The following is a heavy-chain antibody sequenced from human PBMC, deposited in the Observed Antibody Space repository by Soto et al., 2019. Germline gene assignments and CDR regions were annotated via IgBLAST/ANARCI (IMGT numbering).Heavy chain of an antibody. CDR1: GGSISSSSYY. D-gene: IGHD2-15*01. V-gene: IGHV4-39*01. CDR3: ATSGGSRHDY. J-gene: IGHJ4*02. Sequence: QLQLQESGPGLVKPSETLSLTCTVSGGSISSSSYYWGWIRQPPGKGLEWIGSIYYSGSTYYNPSFKSRVTISVDTSKNQFSLKLSSVTAADTAVYYCATSGGSRHDYWGQGTLVTVSS. CDR2: IYYSGST.